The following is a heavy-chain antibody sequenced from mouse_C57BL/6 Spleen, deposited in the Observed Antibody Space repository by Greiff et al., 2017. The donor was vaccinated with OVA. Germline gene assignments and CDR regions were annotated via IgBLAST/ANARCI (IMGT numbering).Heavy chain of an antibody. CDR1: GYSFTDYN. V-gene: IGHV1-39*01. J-gene: IGHJ1*03. CDR2: INPNYGTT. CDR3: ARSAYYDYDGYFDV. Sequence: VQLQQSGPELVKPGASVKISCKASGYSFTDYNMNWVKQSNGKSLEWIGVINPNYGTTSYNQKFKGKATLTVDQSSSTAYMQHNSLTSEDSAVYYCARSAYYDYDGYFDVWGTGTTVTVSS. D-gene: IGHD2-4*01.